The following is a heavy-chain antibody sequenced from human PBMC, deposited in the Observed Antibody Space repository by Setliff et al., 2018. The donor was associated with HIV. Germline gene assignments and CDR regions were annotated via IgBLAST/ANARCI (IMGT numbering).Heavy chain of an antibody. Sequence: ASVKVSCKASGYTFSGYYFHWVRQAPGQGLEWMGWINPNSGGTNYAQKFHGRVTMTTDTSISTAYMVLSRLRSDDAAMYYCASSGGYPDYFDYWGQGTLVTVTS. J-gene: IGHJ4*02. V-gene: IGHV1-2*02. CDR3: ASSGGYPDYFDY. CDR2: INPNSGGT. CDR1: GYTFSGYY. D-gene: IGHD1-26*01.